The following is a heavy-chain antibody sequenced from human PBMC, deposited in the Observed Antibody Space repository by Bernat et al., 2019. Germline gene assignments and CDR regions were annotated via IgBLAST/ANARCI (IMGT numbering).Heavy chain of an antibody. CDR1: GGSFSGYY. J-gene: IGHJ6*02. V-gene: IGHV4-34*01. Sequence: QVQLQQWGAGLLKPSETLSLTCAVYGGSFSGYYWSWIRQPPGKGLEWIGEINHSGSTNYNPSLKSRVTISVDTSKNQFSLKLSSVTAADTAVYYCARDSGHSSSWYGYYYGMDVWGQGTTVTVSS. CDR3: ARDSGHSSSWYGYYYGMDV. CDR2: INHSGST. D-gene: IGHD6-13*01.